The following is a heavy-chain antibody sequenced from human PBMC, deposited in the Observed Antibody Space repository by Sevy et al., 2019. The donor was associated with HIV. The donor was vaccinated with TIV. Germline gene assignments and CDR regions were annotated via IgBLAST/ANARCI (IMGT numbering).Heavy chain of an antibody. CDR2: ISSSSSYI. CDR1: GFTFSSYS. V-gene: IGHV3-21*01. D-gene: IGHD3-3*01. CDR3: ARDGDYDFSSGYYADAFDI. J-gene: IGHJ3*02. Sequence: RGSLRLSCAASGFTFSSYSMNWVRQAPGKGLEWVSSISSSSSYIYYADSVKGRFTISRDNAKNSLYLQMNSLRAEDMAVYYCARDGDYDFSSGYYADAFDIWGQGTMVTVSS.